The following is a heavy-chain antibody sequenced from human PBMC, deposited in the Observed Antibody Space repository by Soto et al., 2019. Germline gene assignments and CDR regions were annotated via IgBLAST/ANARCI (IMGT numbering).Heavy chain of an antibody. CDR2: IYKSATT. J-gene: IGHJ5*01. CDR1: GDSISTVDYF. V-gene: IGHV4-30-4*01. D-gene: IGHD2-15*01. CDR3: ARGRYCLTGKCFPNWFDS. Sequence: SETLSLTCSVSGDSISTVDYFWAWIRQPPGQALEYIGYIYKSATTYYNPSFESRVAISLDTSKSQFSLNVTSVTAADTAVYFCARGRYCLTGKCFPNWFDSWGQGTLVTVSS.